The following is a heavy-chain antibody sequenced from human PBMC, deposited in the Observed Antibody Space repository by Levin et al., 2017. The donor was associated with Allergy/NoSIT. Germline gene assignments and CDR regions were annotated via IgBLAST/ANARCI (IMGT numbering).Heavy chain of an antibody. V-gene: IGHV4-34*01. J-gene: IGHJ4*02. D-gene: IGHD5-12*01. CDR1: GGSFSAYY. CDR3: ATSRGYTGYDWAHYFDY. Sequence: SQTLSLTCAVYGGSFSAYYWSWIRQPPGKGLEWIGEINHSGSTNYNPPPKSRVTVSVDTSKNQFSLKLTSVTAADTAVYCCATSRGYTGYDWAHYFDYWGQGTLVTVSS. CDR2: INHSGST.